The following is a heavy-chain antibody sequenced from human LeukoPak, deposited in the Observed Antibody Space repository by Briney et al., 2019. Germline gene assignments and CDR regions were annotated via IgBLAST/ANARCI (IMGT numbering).Heavy chain of an antibody. J-gene: IGHJ4*02. Sequence: SQTLSLTCAISGDSVSSNSAAWNWIRQSPSRGLEWLGRTYYRSKWYNDYAVSVKSRITINPDTSKNQFSLQLNSVTPEDTAVYYCARAPLKPYYYYSSGYTGFDYWGQGTLVTVSS. CDR2: TYYRSKWYN. V-gene: IGHV6-1*01. CDR1: GDSVSSNSAA. CDR3: ARAPLKPYYYYSSGYTGFDY. D-gene: IGHD3-22*01.